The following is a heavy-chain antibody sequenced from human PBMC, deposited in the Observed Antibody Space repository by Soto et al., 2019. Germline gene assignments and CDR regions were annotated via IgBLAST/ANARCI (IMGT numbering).Heavy chain of an antibody. CDR1: GITFNNYA. V-gene: IGHV3-23*01. J-gene: IGHJ5*02. CDR3: AREGALKPFSS. Sequence: GGSLRLSCAASGITFNNYAMNWVRQAPGEGLEWVSAISGNGGSTYFADSVRGRFTISRDNAKNSVYLQMDSLRVEDTAVYYCAREGALKPFSSWGQGALVTVSS. CDR2: ISGNGGST.